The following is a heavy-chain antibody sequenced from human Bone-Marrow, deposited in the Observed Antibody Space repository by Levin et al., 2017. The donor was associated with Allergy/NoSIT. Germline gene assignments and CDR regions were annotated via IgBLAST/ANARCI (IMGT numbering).Heavy chain of an antibody. V-gene: IGHV4-34*01. Sequence: GSLRLSCAVYGGSFSGYYWSWIRQPPGKGLEWIGEINHSGSTNYNPSLKSRVTISVDTSKNQFSLKLSSVTDADTAVYYCAISGRTYYDILTGYTYGMDVWGQGTTVTVSS. CDR3: AISGRTYYDILTGYTYGMDV. CDR1: GGSFSGYY. D-gene: IGHD3-9*01. J-gene: IGHJ6*02. CDR2: INHSGST.